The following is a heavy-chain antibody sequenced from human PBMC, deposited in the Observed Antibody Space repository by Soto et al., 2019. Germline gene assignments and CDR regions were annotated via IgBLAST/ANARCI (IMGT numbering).Heavy chain of an antibody. D-gene: IGHD3-22*01. V-gene: IGHV1-18*01. CDR3: ARVETMIVVVISAFDI. J-gene: IGHJ3*02. CDR2: ISAYNGNT. Sequence: ALVNGSCKTSGYTNTRDGGSWVRQEKRQGLEWMGWISAYNGNTNYAQKLQGRVTMTTDTSTSTAYMELRSLRSDDTAVYYCARVETMIVVVISAFDIWGQGTMVTVSS. CDR1: GYTNTRDG.